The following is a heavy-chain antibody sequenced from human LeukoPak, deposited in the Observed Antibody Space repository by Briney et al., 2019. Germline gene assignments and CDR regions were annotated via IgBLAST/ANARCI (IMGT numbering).Heavy chain of an antibody. CDR2: INHSGTT. CDR1: GGSFNGYY. J-gene: IGHJ4*02. D-gene: IGHD3-22*01. Sequence: PSEALSLTCAVYGGSFNGYYWSWLRPPPGKGLEWIGEINHSGTTNYNPSLKSRVTISLDTSKNQFSLNLTSVTAADTAVYYCARVYYYDTSGYYNFDSWGQGTLVTVSS. CDR3: ARVYYYDTSGYYNFDS. V-gene: IGHV4-34*01.